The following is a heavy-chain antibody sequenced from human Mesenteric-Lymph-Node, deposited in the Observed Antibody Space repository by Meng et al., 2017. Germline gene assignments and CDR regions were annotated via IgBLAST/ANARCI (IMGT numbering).Heavy chain of an antibody. D-gene: IGHD2-2*01. CDR1: GDSISSGEYF. J-gene: IGHJ4*02. CDR3: ARGELLWDY. V-gene: IGHV4-30-4*01. CDR2: MDYRGGT. Sequence: QGQLRGSGPARLQPSQTLSRTGTVSGDSISSGEYFWSCIRQPPGKGLEWIGYMDYRGGTFYNPSLKSRVTISVDTSKNQFSLKLSSVTAADTAVYFCARGELLWDYWGQGTLVTVSS.